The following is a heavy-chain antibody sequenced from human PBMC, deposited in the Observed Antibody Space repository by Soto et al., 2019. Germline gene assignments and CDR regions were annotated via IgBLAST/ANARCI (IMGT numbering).Heavy chain of an antibody. V-gene: IGHV3-23*01. CDR2: ISGSGGST. CDR1: GFTFSSFA. J-gene: IGHJ4*02. CDR3: AKAETYDFWSGLHFDY. Sequence: VGSLRLSCAASGFTFSSFAMSWVRQAPGKGLEWVSTISGSGGSTYYADSVKGRLTISRDNSKNTLSLHINSLRAEDTAVYYCAKAETYDFWSGLHFDYWGQGTLVTVSS. D-gene: IGHD3-3*01.